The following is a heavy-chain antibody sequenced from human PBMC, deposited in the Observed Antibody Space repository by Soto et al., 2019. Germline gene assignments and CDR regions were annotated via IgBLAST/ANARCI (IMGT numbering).Heavy chain of an antibody. D-gene: IGHD3-3*01. Sequence: SVKVSCKASGGTFSSYAISWVRQAPGQGLEWMGGIIPIFGTANYAQKFQGRVTITADESTSTAYMELSSLRSEDTAVYYCANRFGDFWSGYYYYYGMDVWGQGTTVTVSS. CDR2: IIPIFGTA. CDR1: GGTFSSYA. V-gene: IGHV1-69*13. J-gene: IGHJ6*02. CDR3: ANRFGDFWSGYYYYYGMDV.